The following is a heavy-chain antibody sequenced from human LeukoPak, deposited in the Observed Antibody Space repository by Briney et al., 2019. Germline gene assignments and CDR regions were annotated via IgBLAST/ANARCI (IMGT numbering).Heavy chain of an antibody. CDR3: AKQLGYCSDGSCYFPY. CDR1: GFTFSSSA. Sequence: GGSLRLSCAASGFTFSSSAMSWVRQAPGKGLEWVSAISNNGGYTYYADSVQGRFTISRDNSKSTLCLQMNSLRAEDTAVYYCAKQLGYCSDGSCYFPYWGQGTLDTVSS. J-gene: IGHJ4*02. D-gene: IGHD2-15*01. CDR2: ISNNGGYT. V-gene: IGHV3-23*01.